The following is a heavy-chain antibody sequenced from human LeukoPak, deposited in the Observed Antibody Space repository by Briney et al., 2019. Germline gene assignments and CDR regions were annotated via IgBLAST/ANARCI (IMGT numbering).Heavy chain of an antibody. V-gene: IGHV4-38-2*02. CDR2: IYHSGST. CDR1: GYSISSGYY. Sequence: SETLSLTCTVSGYSISSGYYWGWIRQPPGKGLEWIGSIYHSGSTYYNPSLKSRVTISVDTSKNQFSLKLSSVTAADTAVYYCAREVEWPRWIGLDYWGQGTLVTVSS. J-gene: IGHJ4*02. D-gene: IGHD3-3*01. CDR3: AREVEWPRWIGLDY.